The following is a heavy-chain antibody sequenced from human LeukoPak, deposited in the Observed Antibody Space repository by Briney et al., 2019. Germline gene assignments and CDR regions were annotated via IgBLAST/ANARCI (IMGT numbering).Heavy chain of an antibody. D-gene: IGHD3-10*01. Sequence: GGSLRLSCAASGFTFSSYAMSWVRQAPGKGLEWVSAISGSGGSTYYADSVKGRFTISRDNSKNTLYLQMNSLRAEDTAVYYCAKDPGSGREYYYYGMDVWGQGTTVTVSS. J-gene: IGHJ6*02. CDR2: ISGSGGST. CDR1: GFTFSSYA. V-gene: IGHV3-23*01. CDR3: AKDPGSGREYYYYGMDV.